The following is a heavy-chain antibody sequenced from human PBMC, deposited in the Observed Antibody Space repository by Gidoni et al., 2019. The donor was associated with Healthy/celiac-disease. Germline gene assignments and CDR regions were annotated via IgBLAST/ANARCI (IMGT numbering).Heavy chain of an antibody. CDR1: GGSISSYY. D-gene: IGHD4-17*01. V-gene: IGHV4-59*01. CDR2: IYYSGST. J-gene: IGHJ4*02. Sequence: QVQLQESGPGLVKPSETLSLTCTVSGGSISSYYWSWIRQPPGKGLEWIGYIYYSGSTNYNPSLKSRVTISVDTSKNQFSLKLSSVTAADTAVYYCARGGATVVTLDKLALDYWGQGTLVTVSS. CDR3: ARGGATVVTLDKLALDY.